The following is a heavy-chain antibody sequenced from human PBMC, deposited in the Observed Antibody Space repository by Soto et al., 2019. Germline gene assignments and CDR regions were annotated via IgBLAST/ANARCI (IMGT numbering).Heavy chain of an antibody. CDR2: IKSKTDGGTT. CDR3: TTEEGGGDYFDY. D-gene: IGHD3-16*01. J-gene: IGHJ4*02. CDR1: GFTFSNAW. V-gene: IGHV3-15*01. Sequence: GGSLRLSCAASGFTFSNAWMSWVRQAPGKGLEWVGRIKSKTDGGTTDYAAPVKGRFTISRDDSKNTLYLQMNSLKTEDTAVYYCTTEEGGGDYFDYWGQGTLVTVSS.